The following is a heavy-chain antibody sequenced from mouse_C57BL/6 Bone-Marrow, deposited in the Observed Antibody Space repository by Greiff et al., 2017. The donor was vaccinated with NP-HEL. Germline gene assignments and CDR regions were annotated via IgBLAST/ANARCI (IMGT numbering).Heavy chain of an antibody. CDR3: AREIYYDYDGGYAMDY. D-gene: IGHD2-4*01. Sequence: VQLQQSGAELARPGASVKLSCKASGYTFTSYGISWVKQRTGQGLEWIGEIYPRSGNTYYNEKFKGKATLTADKSSSTAYMELRSLTSEDSAVYFCAREIYYDYDGGYAMDYWGQGTSVTVSS. CDR2: IYPRSGNT. V-gene: IGHV1-81*01. J-gene: IGHJ4*01. CDR1: GYTFTSYG.